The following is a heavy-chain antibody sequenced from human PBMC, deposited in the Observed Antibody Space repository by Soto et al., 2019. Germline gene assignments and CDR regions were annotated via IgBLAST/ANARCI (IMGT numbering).Heavy chain of an antibody. V-gene: IGHV3-21*01. J-gene: IGHJ5*02. D-gene: IGHD6-13*01. CDR2: ISSNSAYI. CDR3: TRDASRDSSARGWFDP. CDR1: GFTFRSFT. Sequence: LRLSCAASGFTFRSFTMNWVRQAPGKGLEWVSTISSNSAYIYYTDALRGRFTIPRDNAKNSLHLQMNSLRAEDTAVYYCTRDASRDSSARGWFDPWGPGTLVTVSS.